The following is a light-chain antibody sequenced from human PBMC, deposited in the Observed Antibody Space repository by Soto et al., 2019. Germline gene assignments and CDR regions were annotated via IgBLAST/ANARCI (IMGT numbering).Light chain of an antibody. V-gene: IGKV3-20*01. CDR1: QSVSNNY. Sequence: EIVLTQSPGTLSLSPGERATLSCRASQSVSNNYLAWYQQKPGQAPRLLIYGASNRATGIPDRFRRSGSGTDFTLTISRLEPEDFAVYYCQQYGSSGTFGQGTKVDI. J-gene: IGKJ1*01. CDR3: QQYGSSGT. CDR2: GAS.